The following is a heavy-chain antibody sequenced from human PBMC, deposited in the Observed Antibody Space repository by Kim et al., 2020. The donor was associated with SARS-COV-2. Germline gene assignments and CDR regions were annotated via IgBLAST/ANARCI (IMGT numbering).Heavy chain of an antibody. Sequence: SETLSLTCTVSGGSISSGGYYWSWIRQHPGKGLEWIGYIYYSGSGSTYYNPSLKSRVTISVDTSKNQFSLKLRSVTAADTAVYYCARNPQYSSSWYGGNRWFDPWGQGTLVTVSS. J-gene: IGHJ5*02. CDR1: GGSISSGGYY. D-gene: IGHD6-13*01. CDR2: IYYSGSGST. V-gene: IGHV4-31*03. CDR3: ARNPQYSSSWYGGNRWFDP.